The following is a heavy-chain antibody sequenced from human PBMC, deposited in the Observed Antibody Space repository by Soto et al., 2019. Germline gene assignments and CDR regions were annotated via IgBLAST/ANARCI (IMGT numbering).Heavy chain of an antibody. J-gene: IGHJ5*02. CDR2: MNPNSGNT. CDR3: SRAYYYDSSGYSNWFDP. D-gene: IGHD3-22*01. Sequence: ASVKVSCKASGYTFTSYDINWVRQATGQGLEWMGWMNPNSGNTGYAQKFQGRVTMTRNTSISTAYMELSSLRSEDTAVYYCSRAYYYDSSGYSNWFDPWGQGTLVTVST. V-gene: IGHV1-8*01. CDR1: GYTFTSYD.